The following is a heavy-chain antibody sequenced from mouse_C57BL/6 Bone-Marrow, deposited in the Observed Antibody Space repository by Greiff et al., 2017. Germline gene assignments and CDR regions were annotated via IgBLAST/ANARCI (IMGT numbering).Heavy chain of an antibody. Sequence: QVQLKQSGAELARPGASVKLSCKASGYTFTSYGISWVKQRTGQGLEWIGEIYPRRGNTYYNEKFKGKATLTADKSSSTAYMELRSLTSEDSAVYFCASYGSSYDYWGQGTTLTVSS. V-gene: IGHV1-81*01. J-gene: IGHJ2*01. CDR2: IYPRRGNT. CDR1: GYTFTSYG. D-gene: IGHD1-1*01. CDR3: ASYGSSYDY.